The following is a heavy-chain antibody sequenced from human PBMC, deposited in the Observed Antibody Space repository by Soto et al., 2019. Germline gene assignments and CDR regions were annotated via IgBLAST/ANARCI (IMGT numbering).Heavy chain of an antibody. CDR1: GASIDNDDHY. J-gene: IGHJ4*02. CDR3: ARQTLRYYYDY. D-gene: IGHD3-16*02. Sequence: SENLSLTCTVSGASIDNDDHYWGWIRQPPGKGLEWIGYIYYSGSTNYNPSLKSRVTISVDTSKNQFSLKLSSVTASDTAVYFCARQTLRYYYDYWGQGTLISVS. CDR2: IYYSGST. V-gene: IGHV4-61*05.